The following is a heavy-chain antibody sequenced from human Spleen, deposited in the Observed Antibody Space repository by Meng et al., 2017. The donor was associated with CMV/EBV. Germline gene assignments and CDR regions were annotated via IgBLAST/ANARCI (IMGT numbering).Heavy chain of an antibody. V-gene: IGHV4-34*01. D-gene: IGHD3-10*01. CDR3: ARGPFITMVRGVQGLGY. CDR1: GAFSGYY. Sequence: GAFSGYYWSWIRQPPGKGLEWIGEINHSGSTNYNPSLKSRVTISVDTSKNQFSLKLSSVTAADTAVYYCARGPFITMVRGVQGLGYWGQGTLVTVSS. J-gene: IGHJ4*02. CDR2: INHSGST.